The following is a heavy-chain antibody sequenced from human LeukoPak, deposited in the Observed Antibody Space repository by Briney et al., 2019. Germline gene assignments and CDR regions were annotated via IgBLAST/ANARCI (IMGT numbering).Heavy chain of an antibody. J-gene: IGHJ3*02. CDR2: INSDGSST. CDR3: AATFYDSSAYDAFDI. V-gene: IGHV3-74*01. Sequence: GGSLRLSCAASGFTFSSYWMHWVRQAPGKGLVWFSRINSDGSSTIYADSVKGRRTISRDNAKNTLYLQINSLRAEDTAVYYCAATFYDSSAYDAFDIWGQGTMVTVSS. CDR1: GFTFSSYW. D-gene: IGHD3-22*01.